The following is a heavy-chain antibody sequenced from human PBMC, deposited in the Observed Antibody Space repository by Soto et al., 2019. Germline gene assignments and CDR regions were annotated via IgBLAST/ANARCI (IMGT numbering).Heavy chain of an antibody. V-gene: IGHV1-69*06. J-gene: IGHJ6*02. D-gene: IGHD3-16*01. CDR1: GGTLTNYA. CDR2: TIPLFGTT. Sequence: VQLVQSGAEVKKPGSSVKVSCKASGGTLTNYAVSWVRQAPGQGLEWMGGTIPLFGTTNYPKKLQGRVTIIADKVTSTANMELTSLTSEDPAVYYCAARLTKRDDFYYYGMDVWGQGTTVTVSS. CDR3: AARLTKRDDFYYYGMDV.